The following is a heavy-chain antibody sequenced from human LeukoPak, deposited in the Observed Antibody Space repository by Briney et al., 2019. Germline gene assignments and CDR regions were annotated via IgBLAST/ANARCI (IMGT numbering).Heavy chain of an antibody. D-gene: IGHD3-3*01. Sequence: SETLSLTCTVSGGSISSYYWGWIRQPPGKGLEWIGSIYYSGSTYYNPSLKSRVTISVDTSKNQFSLKLSSVTAADTAVYYCARLTKYYDFWSGYYVDYWGQGTLVTVSS. CDR1: GGSISSYY. CDR3: ARLTKYYDFWSGYYVDY. V-gene: IGHV4-39*01. CDR2: IYYSGST. J-gene: IGHJ4*02.